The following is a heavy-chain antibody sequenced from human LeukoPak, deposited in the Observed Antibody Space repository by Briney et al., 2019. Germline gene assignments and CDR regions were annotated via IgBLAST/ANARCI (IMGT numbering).Heavy chain of an antibody. V-gene: IGHV3-53*01. CDR2: IYSGGST. D-gene: IGHD4-17*01. Sequence: GGSLRLSCAASGFTVSSNYMSWVRQAPGKGLEWVSVIYSGGSTYYADSVKGRFTISRDNSKNTLYLQMNSLRAEDTAVYYCAMGFDYGDYVVSFDYWGQGTLVTVSS. J-gene: IGHJ4*02. CDR3: AMGFDYGDYVVSFDY. CDR1: GFTVSSNY.